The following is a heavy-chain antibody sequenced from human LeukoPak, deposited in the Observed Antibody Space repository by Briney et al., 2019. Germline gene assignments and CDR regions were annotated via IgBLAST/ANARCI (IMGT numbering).Heavy chain of an antibody. D-gene: IGHD2-15*01. CDR2: IIPIFGTA. CDR3: ATSSQSVAAIWAGNWFDP. V-gene: IGHV1-69*05. J-gene: IGHJ5*02. Sequence: SVKVSCKASGGTFSSYAISWVRQAPGQGLEWVGGIIPIFGTANYAQKFQGRVTITTDESTSTAYMELSSLRSEDTAVYYCATSSQSVAAIWAGNWFDPWGQGTLVTVSS. CDR1: GGTFSSYA.